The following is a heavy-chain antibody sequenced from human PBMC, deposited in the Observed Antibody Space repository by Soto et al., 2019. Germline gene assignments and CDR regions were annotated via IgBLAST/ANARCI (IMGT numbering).Heavy chain of an antibody. CDR3: AKQIAARMYGMDV. D-gene: IGHD6-6*01. CDR1: GFTFSSYS. V-gene: IGHV3-23*01. CDR2: ISGSGGST. Sequence: SWAASGFTFSSYSMSWVLQAPGKGLEWVSAISGSGGSTYYADSVKGRFTISRDNSKNTLYLQMNSLRAEDTAVYYCAKQIAARMYGMDVWGQGTTVTVSS. J-gene: IGHJ6*02.